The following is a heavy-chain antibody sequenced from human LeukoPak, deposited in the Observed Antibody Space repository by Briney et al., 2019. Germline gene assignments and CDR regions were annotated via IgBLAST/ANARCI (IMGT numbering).Heavy chain of an antibody. V-gene: IGHV3-30*03. D-gene: IGHD4-17*01. CDR2: ISYDGSNK. Sequence: PGGSLRLSCAASGFTFSNYGMHWVRQAPGKRLEWVALISYDGSNKYFADSVKGRFTISRDKSKNTVYLQMNSLRAEDTAVYYCARNVPVTTLGYWGQGTLVTVSS. CDR1: GFTFSNYG. J-gene: IGHJ4*02. CDR3: ARNVPVTTLGY.